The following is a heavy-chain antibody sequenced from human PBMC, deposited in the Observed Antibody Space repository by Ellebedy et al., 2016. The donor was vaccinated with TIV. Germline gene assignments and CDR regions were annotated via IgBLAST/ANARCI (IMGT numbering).Heavy chain of an antibody. CDR3: AVVTPWHYYYGLDV. CDR2: IYYSWST. J-gene: IGHJ6*02. Sequence: MPSETLSLTCSVSGGSISRSSYYWGWIRQPPGKGLEWIGSIYYSWSTYYNPSLKSRVTISVDTSKNQFSLKLTSVTAADTAVYYCAVVTPWHYYYGLDVWGQGTTVTVSS. V-gene: IGHV4-39*01. D-gene: IGHD4-23*01. CDR1: GGSISRSSYY.